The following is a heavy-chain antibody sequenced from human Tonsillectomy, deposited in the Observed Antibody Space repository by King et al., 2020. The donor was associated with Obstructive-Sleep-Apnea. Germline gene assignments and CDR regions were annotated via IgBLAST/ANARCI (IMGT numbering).Heavy chain of an antibody. CDR3: ASGNSTSPGY. V-gene: IGHV4-4*02. CDR1: GGSISSTNW. CDR2: IYHSGST. D-gene: IGHD2/OR15-2a*01. Sequence: QLQESGPGLVKPSGTLSLTCAVSGGSISSTNWWSWVRQPPGKGLEWIGEIYHSGSTNYNPSLKNRVTILIDKSENQFSLKLTSMTAADTAVYYCASGNSTSPGYWGQGTLVTVSS. J-gene: IGHJ4*02.